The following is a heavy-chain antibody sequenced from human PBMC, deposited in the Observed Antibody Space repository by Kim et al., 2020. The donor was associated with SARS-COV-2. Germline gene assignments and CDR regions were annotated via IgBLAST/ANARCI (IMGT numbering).Heavy chain of an antibody. V-gene: IGHV3-21*01. J-gene: IGHJ6*02. CDR3: ARVPEDSSGWDKQSYYYYGMDV. Sequence: GGSLRLSCAASGFTFSSYSMNWVRQAPGKGLEWVSSISSSSSYIYYADSVKGRFTNSRDNAKNSLYLQMNSLRAEDTAEYYCARVPEDSSGWDKQSYYYYGMDVWGQGTTVTVSS. CDR2: ISSSSSYI. CDR1: GFTFSSYS. D-gene: IGHD6-19*01.